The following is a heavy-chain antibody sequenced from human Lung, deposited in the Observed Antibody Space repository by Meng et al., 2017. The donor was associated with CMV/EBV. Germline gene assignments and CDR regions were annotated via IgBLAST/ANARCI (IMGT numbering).Heavy chain of an antibody. CDR1: GGSISSSNL. CDR2: IYQSGST. CDR3: ARIERRRILKYCGSDCSTTDY. V-gene: IGHV4-4*02. Sequence: QVQLQESGPGLVKPSGTLSLTCAVSGGSISSSNLWTWVRQVPGKGLEWIGEIYQSGSTNYNPSLKSRVTISVDKFKNKFSLKLGSVTAADTAVYYCARIERRRILKYCGSDCSTTDYWGQGTLVTVSS. D-gene: IGHD2-21*02. J-gene: IGHJ4*02.